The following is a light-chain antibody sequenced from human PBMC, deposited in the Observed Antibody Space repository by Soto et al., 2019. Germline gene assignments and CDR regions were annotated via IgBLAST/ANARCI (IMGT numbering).Light chain of an antibody. Sequence: EIVMTQSPATLSVSPGERATLSCRASQSVSKNLAWYQQKPGQAPRLVIYGVSTRASDIPARFSGSGSGTEFTLSISSLQSEDSAVYYCQQYNKWGTFGQGTKVEIK. CDR2: GVS. CDR3: QQYNKWGT. CDR1: QSVSKN. J-gene: IGKJ1*01. V-gene: IGKV3-15*01.